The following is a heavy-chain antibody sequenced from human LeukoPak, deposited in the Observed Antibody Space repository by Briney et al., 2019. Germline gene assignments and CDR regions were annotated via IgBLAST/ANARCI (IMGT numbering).Heavy chain of an antibody. CDR1: GFTFSSYG. Sequence: GGSLRLSCAASGFTFSSYGMHWVRQAPGKGLEWVAFIRYDGSNKYYADSVKSRFTISRDNSKNTLYLQMNSLRAEDTAVYYCAKGGCSSINCYRDFGYWGQGTLVTVSS. CDR2: IRYDGSNK. D-gene: IGHD2-2*01. J-gene: IGHJ4*02. CDR3: AKGGCSSINCYRDFGY. V-gene: IGHV3-30*02.